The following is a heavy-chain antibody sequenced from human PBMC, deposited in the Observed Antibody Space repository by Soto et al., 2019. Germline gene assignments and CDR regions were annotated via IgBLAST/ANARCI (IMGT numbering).Heavy chain of an antibody. CDR2: ISSTSTYI. CDR1: GFTFSSYY. CDR3: ASAGYILYFDY. J-gene: IGHJ4*02. D-gene: IGHD3-3*02. V-gene: IGHV3-21*01. Sequence: SLRLSCAASGFTFSSYYMNWVRQAPGKGLEWVSSISSTSTYIYYADSVKGRFTLSRDNAKNSLYLQMNSLRAEDTAVYYCASAGYILYFDYWGLGTLVTVSS.